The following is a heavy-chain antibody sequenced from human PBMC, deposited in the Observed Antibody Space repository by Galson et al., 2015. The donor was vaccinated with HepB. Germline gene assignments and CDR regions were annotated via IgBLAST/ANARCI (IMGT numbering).Heavy chain of an antibody. CDR2: IYSGGST. Sequence: SLRLSCAASGLTVSSNYMSWVRQAPGKGLEWVSVIYSGGSTYYADSVKGRFTISRDSSKNTLYLQMNSLRAEDTAVYYCARDPYGFGWFDPWGQGTLVTASS. D-gene: IGHD3-10*01. V-gene: IGHV3-53*01. CDR3: ARDPYGFGWFDP. J-gene: IGHJ5*02. CDR1: GLTVSSNY.